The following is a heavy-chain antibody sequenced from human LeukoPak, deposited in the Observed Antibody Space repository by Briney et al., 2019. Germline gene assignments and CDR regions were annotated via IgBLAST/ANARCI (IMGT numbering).Heavy chain of an antibody. V-gene: IGHV1-69*04. CDR3: ARVWEHITMVRGVIYYYYGMDV. Sequence: GASVKVSCKASGGTFSSYAISWVRQAPGQGLEWMGRIIPILGIANYAQKFQGRVTMTRNTSISTAYMELSSLRSEDTAVYYCARVWEHITMVRGVIYYYYGMDVWGQGTTVTVSS. CDR2: IIPILGIA. J-gene: IGHJ6*02. CDR1: GGTFSSYA. D-gene: IGHD3-10*01.